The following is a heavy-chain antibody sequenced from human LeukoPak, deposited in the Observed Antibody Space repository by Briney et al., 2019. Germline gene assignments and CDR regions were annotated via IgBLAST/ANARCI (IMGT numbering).Heavy chain of an antibody. CDR2: INPSGGST. CDR1: GYTFTTYY. J-gene: IGHJ5*02. CDR3: ARRYYYDSSGYSWFDP. D-gene: IGHD3-22*01. V-gene: IGHV1-46*01. Sequence: ASVKDSCKASGYTFTTYYMHWVRQAPGQGLEWMGIINPSGGSTGYAQKFQGRVTMTRDMSTSTVYMELSRLRSEDTAVYYCARRYYYDSSGYSWFDPWGQGTLVTVSS.